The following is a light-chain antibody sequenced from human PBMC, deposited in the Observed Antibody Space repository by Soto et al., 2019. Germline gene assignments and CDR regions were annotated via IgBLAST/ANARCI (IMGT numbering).Light chain of an antibody. CDR3: QSYDSSLSGSV. CDR2: GVT. V-gene: IGLV2-8*01. J-gene: IGLJ3*02. Sequence: QSALAQPPSASGSPGQSVTISCTGSGSDIGAYNFVSWYQQHPGKAPKLMIFGVTERPSGVPDRFSGSKSGNTASLTVSRLQAEDEADYFCQSYDSSLSGSVFGGGTKLTVL. CDR1: GSDIGAYNF.